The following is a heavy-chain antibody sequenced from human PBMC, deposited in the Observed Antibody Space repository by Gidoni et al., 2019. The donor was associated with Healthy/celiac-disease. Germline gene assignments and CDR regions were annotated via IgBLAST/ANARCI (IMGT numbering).Heavy chain of an antibody. Sequence: QVQLVQSGAEVKKPGSSVKVSCKASGGTFSSYAISWVRQAPGQGLEWMGGIIPIFGTANYAQKFQGRVTITADESTSTAYMELSSLRSEDTAVYYCARDRAEVWDRGGSYATTTQTQFDYWGQGTLVTVSS. J-gene: IGHJ4*02. CDR2: IIPIFGTA. CDR3: ARDRAEVWDRGGSYATTTQTQFDY. V-gene: IGHV1-69*01. CDR1: GGTFSSYA. D-gene: IGHD3-16*01.